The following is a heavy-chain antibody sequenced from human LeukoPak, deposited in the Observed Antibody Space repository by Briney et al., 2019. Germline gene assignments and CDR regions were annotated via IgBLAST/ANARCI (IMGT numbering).Heavy chain of an antibody. CDR2: IYSSGSN. V-gene: IGHV4-59*01. CDR3: AREPHH. Sequence: PSETLSLTCTVSGCSLSSYYWSWIRQPPGKGLEWIGYIYSSGSNKYNPSLNRGYNILVDTSKNRFSLKLCSVTAADTVVYYCAREPHHWGQGTLVTVSS. CDR1: GCSLSSYY. J-gene: IGHJ4*02.